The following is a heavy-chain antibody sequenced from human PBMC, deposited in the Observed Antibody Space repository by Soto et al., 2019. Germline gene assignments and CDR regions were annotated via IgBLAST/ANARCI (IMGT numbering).Heavy chain of an antibody. CDR2: ISHSGST. V-gene: IGHV4-34*01. D-gene: IGHD2-21*01. J-gene: IGHJ4*02. CDR1: GGSFSGHY. Sequence: QVQLQQWGAGLLKPSETLSLTCAVYGGSFSGHYWSWIRQPPGEGLEWIGEISHSGSTTYNPSLRSLVSMSVDPSKKQFSLRLASVTVADTAVYHCAQHNCWSFDSWAQGTLVTVSS. CDR3: AQHNCWSFDS.